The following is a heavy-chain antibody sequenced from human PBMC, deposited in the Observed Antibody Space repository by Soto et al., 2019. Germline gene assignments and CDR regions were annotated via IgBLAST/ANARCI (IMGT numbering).Heavy chain of an antibody. V-gene: IGHV3-48*02. J-gene: IGHJ4*02. Sequence: GGSLRLSCAASGFTFSSYSMNWVRQAPGKGLEWVSYISSSSSTIYYADSVKGRFTISRDNAKNSLYLQMNSLRDEDTAVYYCARVRGDLYGDYGTYDYWGQGTLVTVSS. CDR1: GFTFSSYS. D-gene: IGHD4-17*01. CDR2: ISSSSSTI. CDR3: ARVRGDLYGDYGTYDY.